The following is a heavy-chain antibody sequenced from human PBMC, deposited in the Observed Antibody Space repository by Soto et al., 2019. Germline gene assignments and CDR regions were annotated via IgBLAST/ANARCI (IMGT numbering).Heavy chain of an antibody. J-gene: IGHJ4*02. CDR2: ISYDGSNK. CDR3: TCPGYCSGGSCYGFGY. V-gene: IGHV3-30*03. Sequence: GGSLRLSCAASGFTFSSYGVHWVRQAPGKGLEWVAVISYDGSNKYYADSVKGRFTISRDNSKNTLYLQMNSLRAEDTAVYYCTCPGYCSGGSCYGFGYWGQGTLVTVSS. D-gene: IGHD2-15*01. CDR1: GFTFSSYG.